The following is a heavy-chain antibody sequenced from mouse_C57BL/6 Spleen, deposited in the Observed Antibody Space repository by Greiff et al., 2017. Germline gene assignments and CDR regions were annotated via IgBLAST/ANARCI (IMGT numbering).Heavy chain of an antibody. V-gene: IGHV1-82*01. CDR3: ARGYGTLYAMDY. CDR2: IYPGDGDT. D-gene: IGHD1-1*01. CDR1: GYAFSSSW. J-gene: IGHJ4*01. Sequence: VQLQQSGPELVKPGASVKISCKASGYAFSSSWMNWVKQRPGKGLEWIGRIYPGDGDTNYNGKFKGKATLTADKSSSTAYMQLSSLTSEDSAVYFCARGYGTLYAMDYWGQGTSVTVSS.